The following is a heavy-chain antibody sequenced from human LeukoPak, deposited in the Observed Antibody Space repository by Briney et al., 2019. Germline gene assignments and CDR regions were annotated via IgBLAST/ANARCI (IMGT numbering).Heavy chain of an antibody. J-gene: IGHJ4*02. CDR2: ISAYNGNT. D-gene: IGHD2-2*02. V-gene: IGHV1-18*01. Sequence: ASVKVSCKASGYTFTSYGISWVRQAPGQGLEWMGLISAYNGNTNYAQKLQGRVTMTTDTSTSTAHMELRSLRSDDTAVYYCARDTALYVIPAFDYWGQGTLVTVSS. CDR1: GYTFTSYG. CDR3: ARDTALYVIPAFDY.